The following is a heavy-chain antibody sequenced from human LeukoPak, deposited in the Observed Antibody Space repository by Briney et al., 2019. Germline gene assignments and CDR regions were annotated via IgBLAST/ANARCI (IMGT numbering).Heavy chain of an antibody. V-gene: IGHV3-23*01. D-gene: IGHD6-19*01. J-gene: IGHJ4*02. CDR1: GFTFSSYA. CDR2: ISGSGGST. Sequence: EGSLRLSCAASGFTFSSYAMSWVRQAPGKGLEWVSAISGSGGSTYYADSVKGRFTISRDNSKNTLYLQMNSLRAEDTAVYYCAKIPGYSSGWYDYFDYWGQGTLVTVSS. CDR3: AKIPGYSSGWYDYFDY.